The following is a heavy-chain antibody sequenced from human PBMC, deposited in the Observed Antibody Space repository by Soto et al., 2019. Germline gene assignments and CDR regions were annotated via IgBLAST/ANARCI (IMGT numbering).Heavy chain of an antibody. CDR1: GFTFSSSW. CDR3: TRSLLSSNNQEY. CDR2: INADGSST. V-gene: IGHV3-74*01. J-gene: IGHJ4*02. Sequence: GGSLSLSCAASGFTFSSSWMHWVRQAPGKGLVWVSRINADGSSTNYADSVKGRFTISRDNAKNTVNLQMSSLRAEDTAMYYCTRSLLSSNNQEYWGQGTLVTVSS.